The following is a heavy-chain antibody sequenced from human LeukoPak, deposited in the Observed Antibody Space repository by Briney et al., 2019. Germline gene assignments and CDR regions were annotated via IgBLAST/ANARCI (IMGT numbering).Heavy chain of an antibody. Sequence: GGSLRLSCAASGFTFSSYGMHWVRQAPGKGLEGVAVICYEGSNKYYADSVKGRFTISRDNSKNTLYLQMNSLRAEDTAVYYCAKPRNYYDSEYYFDYWGQGTLVTVSS. CDR2: ICYEGSNK. CDR1: GFTFSSYG. CDR3: AKPRNYYDSEYYFDY. J-gene: IGHJ4*02. D-gene: IGHD3-22*01. V-gene: IGHV3-33*06.